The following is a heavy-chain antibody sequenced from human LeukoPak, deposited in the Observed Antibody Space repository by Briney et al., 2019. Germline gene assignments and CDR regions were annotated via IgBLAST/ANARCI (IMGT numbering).Heavy chain of an antibody. CDR2: INHSGST. J-gene: IGHJ3*02. CDR1: GGSFSGYY. CDR3: ARAEDDAFDI. V-gene: IGHV4-34*01. Sequence: SETLSLTCAVYGGSFSGYYWSWIRQPPGKGLEWIGEINHSGSTNYNPSLKSRVTISVDTSKNQFSLKLSSVTAADTAAYYCARAEDDAFDIWGQGTMVTVSS.